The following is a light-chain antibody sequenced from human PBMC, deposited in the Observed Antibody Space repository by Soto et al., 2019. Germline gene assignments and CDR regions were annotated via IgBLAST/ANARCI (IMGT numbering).Light chain of an antibody. V-gene: IGKV1-39*01. Sequence: DIQMTQSPSSLSASVGDRVTITCRASQSISSYLNWYQQKPGKAPKLLIYAASSLQSGVPSRFSGSGSGTDFTLNISSLQPEDVATYYCQPSYITPVTFGQGTQLEIK. J-gene: IGKJ2*01. CDR1: QSISSY. CDR3: QPSYITPVT. CDR2: AAS.